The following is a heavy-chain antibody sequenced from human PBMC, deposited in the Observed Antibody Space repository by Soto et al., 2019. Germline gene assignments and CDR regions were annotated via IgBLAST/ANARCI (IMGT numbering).Heavy chain of an antibody. CDR1: GFTFRNYD. V-gene: IGHV3-13*05. Sequence: EVQLVESGGGLVQPGGSLRLSCEASGFTFRNYDMHWVRQGTGKGLEWVLGISAAGDPDYADSVEGRFTISRENAQNSFFLQMNSLRVGDTAVYYCARTDRDFYGLDVWGQGTKVIVSS. CDR3: ARTDRDFYGLDV. CDR2: ISAAGDP. J-gene: IGHJ6*02.